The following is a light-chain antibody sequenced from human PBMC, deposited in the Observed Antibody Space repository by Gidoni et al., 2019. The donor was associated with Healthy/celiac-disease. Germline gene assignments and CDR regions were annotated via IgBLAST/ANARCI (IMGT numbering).Light chain of an antibody. CDR1: QSVLYRSNNKNY. V-gene: IGKV4-1*01. CDR2: WAS. Sequence: DISMTHSPDSLAVSLGERATINCKSSQSVLYRSNNKNYLAWYQQKPGQPPKLLIYWASTRESGVPDRFSGSGSGTDFTLTISSLQAEDVAVYYCQQYYSTLPYTFGQGTKLEIK. J-gene: IGKJ2*01. CDR3: QQYYSTLPYT.